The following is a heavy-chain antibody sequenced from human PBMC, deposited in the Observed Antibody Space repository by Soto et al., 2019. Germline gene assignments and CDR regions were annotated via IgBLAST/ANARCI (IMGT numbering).Heavy chain of an antibody. CDR3: ARDKGGGVAGKEYYFDY. CDR1: SGSISSSNW. J-gene: IGHJ4*02. Sequence: QVQLQESGPGLLKPSGTLSLTCVVSSGSISSSNWWSWVRQPPGKGLEWIGEIYHSGSTNYNPSLKRRVTISVDKSNDQFSLKVGCVAAADTAVYYCARDKGGGVAGKEYYFDYWGQGTLVTVSS. CDR2: IYHSGST. D-gene: IGHD6-19*01. V-gene: IGHV4-4*02.